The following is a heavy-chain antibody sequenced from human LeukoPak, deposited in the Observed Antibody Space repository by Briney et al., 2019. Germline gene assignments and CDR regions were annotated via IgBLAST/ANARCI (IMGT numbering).Heavy chain of an antibody. CDR2: IFYTGST. CDR3: ARREFDILTGYSTWYFDL. J-gene: IGHJ2*01. Sequence: SETLSLTCTVSGGSISTSSYYWGWIRQPPGKGLEWIASIFYTGSTYYNPSLKSRATISVGTSKSQFSLKLSSVTAADTAVYYCARREFDILTGYSTWYFDLWGRGTLVTVSS. CDR1: GGSISTSSYY. V-gene: IGHV4-39*07. D-gene: IGHD3-9*01.